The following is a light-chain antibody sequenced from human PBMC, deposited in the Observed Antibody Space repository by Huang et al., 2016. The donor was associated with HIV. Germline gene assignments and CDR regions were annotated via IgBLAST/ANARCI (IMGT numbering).Light chain of an antibody. CDR3: QQYGNSPLT. J-gene: IGKJ4*01. V-gene: IGKV3-20*01. Sequence: ETVLTQSPGILSLSPGERATLSCRASQRVSTDYLAWYQQKPGQAPRLLIHGATVRATGIPDRFSCSGSGTDFTLTINRLEPEDFALYYCQQYGNSPLTFGGGTEVEIK. CDR2: GAT. CDR1: QRVSTDY.